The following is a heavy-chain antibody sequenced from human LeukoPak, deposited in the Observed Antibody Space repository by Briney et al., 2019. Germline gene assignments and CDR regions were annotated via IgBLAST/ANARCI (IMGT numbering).Heavy chain of an antibody. CDR3: AELGITMIGGV. D-gene: IGHD3-10*02. J-gene: IGHJ6*04. Sequence: GGSLRLSCAASGFTFSSYEMNWVRQAPGKGLEWVSYISSSGSTIYYADSVKGRFTVARDNAKNSLYLQMNSLRAEHTAVYYCAELGITMIGGVWGKGTTVTISS. CDR2: ISSSGSTI. V-gene: IGHV3-48*03. CDR1: GFTFSSYE.